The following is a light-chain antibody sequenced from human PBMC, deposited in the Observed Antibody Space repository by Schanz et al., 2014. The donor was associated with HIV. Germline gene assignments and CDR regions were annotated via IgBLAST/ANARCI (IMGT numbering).Light chain of an antibody. CDR2: DVD. Sequence: QSALTQPASVSGSPGQSITISCTGTSSDVGGYNYASWYQQHPGKAPKLIIYDVDNRPSGVSSRFSASKSGNTASLTISGLQAEDEADYYCGSYTSSSTYVFGTGTKLTVL. CDR1: SSDVGGYNY. V-gene: IGLV2-14*03. CDR3: GSYTSSSTYV. J-gene: IGLJ1*01.